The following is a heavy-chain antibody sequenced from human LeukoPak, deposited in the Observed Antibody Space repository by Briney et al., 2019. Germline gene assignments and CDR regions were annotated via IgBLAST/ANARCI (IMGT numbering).Heavy chain of an antibody. CDR1: GFTFSSYV. CDR3: VVGSGSYLTLYYFDY. Sequence: GGSLRLSCAASGFTFSSYVMHWVRQAPGKGLEWVSYISSSGSTIYYADSVKGRFTISRDNAKNSLYLQMNSLRVEDTAVYYCVVGSGSYLTLYYFDYWGQGTLVTVSS. J-gene: IGHJ4*01. D-gene: IGHD3-10*01. CDR2: ISSSGSTI. V-gene: IGHV3-48*03.